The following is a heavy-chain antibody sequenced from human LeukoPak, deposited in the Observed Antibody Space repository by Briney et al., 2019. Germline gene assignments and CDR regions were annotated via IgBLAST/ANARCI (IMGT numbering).Heavy chain of an antibody. J-gene: IGHJ6*02. D-gene: IGHD3-22*01. CDR1: GGSISSYY. CDR3: ARDRYYDSSGYYYYYGMDV. Sequence: PSETLSLTCTVSGGSISSYYWSWIRQPAGKGLEWIGRIYTSGSTNYNPSLKSRVTMSVDTSKNQFSLKLSSVTAADTAVYYCARDRYYDSSGYYYYYGMDVWGQGTTVTVSS. V-gene: IGHV4-4*07. CDR2: IYTSGST.